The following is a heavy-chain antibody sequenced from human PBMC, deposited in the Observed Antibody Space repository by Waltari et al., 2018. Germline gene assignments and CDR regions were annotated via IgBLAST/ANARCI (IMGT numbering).Heavy chain of an antibody. CDR3: ARETADFWSGYYPRLDV. J-gene: IGHJ3*01. V-gene: IGHV4-59*01. D-gene: IGHD3-3*01. Sequence: QVQLQESGPGLVKPSETLSLTCTVSGGSISSYYWSWHRQPPGKGLEWVGYLYYTGRTNNNPSRKSRVTISVDTSKNQFSLKLTSVTAADTAVYYCARETADFWSGYYPRLDVWGQGTTVTVSS. CDR2: LYYTGRT. CDR1: GGSISSYY.